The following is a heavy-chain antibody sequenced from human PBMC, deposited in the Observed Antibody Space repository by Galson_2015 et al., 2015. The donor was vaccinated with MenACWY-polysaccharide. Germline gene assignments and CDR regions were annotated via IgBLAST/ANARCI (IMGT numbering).Heavy chain of an antibody. D-gene: IGHD6-19*01. Sequence: SLRLSCAASGFTFSSYSMNWVRQAPGKGLEWVSYISSSSSTIYYADSVKGRFTISRDNAKNSLYLQMNSLRAEDTAVYYCARDLGIAVAGTNWFDPWGQGTLVTVSS. CDR1: GFTFSSYS. J-gene: IGHJ5*02. CDR3: ARDLGIAVAGTNWFDP. V-gene: IGHV3-48*01. CDR2: ISSSSSTI.